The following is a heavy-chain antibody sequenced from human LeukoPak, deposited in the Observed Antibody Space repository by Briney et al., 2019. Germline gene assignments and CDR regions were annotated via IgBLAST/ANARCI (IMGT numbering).Heavy chain of an antibody. V-gene: IGHV6-1*01. J-gene: IGHJ5*02. CDR1: GDSVSSNSAA. Sequence: SQTLSLTCAISGDSVSSNSAAWNWIRQSPSRGLEWLGRTYYRSKWYNDYAVSVKSRITINPDTSKNQFSLQLNSVTPEDTAVYYCARELHRSSSWYPYWFDPWAQGTLVTVSS. CDR2: TYYRSKWYN. CDR3: ARELHRSSSWYPYWFDP. D-gene: IGHD6-13*01.